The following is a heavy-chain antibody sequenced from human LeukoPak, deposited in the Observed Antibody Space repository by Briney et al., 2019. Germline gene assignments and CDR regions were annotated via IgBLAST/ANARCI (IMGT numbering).Heavy chain of an antibody. CDR1: GYTFTGYY. D-gene: IGHD1-26*01. CDR3: ARDPSHGRIDY. Sequence: ASVKVSCKASGYTFTGYYMHWVRQAPGQGLEWMGWINPNSGGTNYAQKLQGRVTMTRDTSISTAYMELSRLRSDDTAVYYCARDPSHGRIDYWGQGTLVTVSS. V-gene: IGHV1-2*02. CDR2: INPNSGGT. J-gene: IGHJ4*02.